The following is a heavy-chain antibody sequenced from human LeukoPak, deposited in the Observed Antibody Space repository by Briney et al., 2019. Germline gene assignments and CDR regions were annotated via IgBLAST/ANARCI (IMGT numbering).Heavy chain of an antibody. CDR2: INHSGST. D-gene: IGHD5-18*01. J-gene: IGHJ4*02. CDR3: ARQDVDTAMVTGY. V-gene: IGHV4-34*01. Sequence: PSETLSLTCAVYGGSFSGYYWSWIRQPPGKGLEWIGEINHSGSTNYNPSLKSRVTISVDTSKNQFSLKLSSVTAADTAVYYCARQDVDTAMVTGYWGQGTLVTVSS. CDR1: GGSFSGYY.